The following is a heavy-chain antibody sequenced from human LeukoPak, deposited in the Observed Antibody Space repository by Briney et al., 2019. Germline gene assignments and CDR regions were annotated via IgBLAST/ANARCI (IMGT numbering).Heavy chain of an antibody. CDR1: GFTFTISA. CDR2: IVVGSGNT. CDR3: AANTPRVVREDAFDI. J-gene: IGHJ3*02. Sequence: GTSVKVSCKASGFTFTISAMQWVRQARGQRLEWIGWIVVGSGNTNYAQKFQERITITRDMSTSTAYMELSSLRSEDTAVYYCAANTPRVVREDAFDIWGQGTMVTVSS. D-gene: IGHD2-21*01. V-gene: IGHV1-58*02.